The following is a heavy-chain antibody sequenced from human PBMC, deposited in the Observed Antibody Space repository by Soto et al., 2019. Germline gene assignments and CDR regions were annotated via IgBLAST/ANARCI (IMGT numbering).Heavy chain of an antibody. Sequence: SETLSITCTVSGGSISSGGYYWSWIRQHPGKGLEWIGYIYYSGSTYYNPSLKSRVTISVDTSKNQFSLKLSSVTAADTAVYYCARDSDYGGNSTSWGQGTLVTVSS. D-gene: IGHD4-17*01. CDR1: GGSISSGGYY. V-gene: IGHV4-31*03. CDR3: ARDSDYGGNSTS. CDR2: IYYSGST. J-gene: IGHJ4*02.